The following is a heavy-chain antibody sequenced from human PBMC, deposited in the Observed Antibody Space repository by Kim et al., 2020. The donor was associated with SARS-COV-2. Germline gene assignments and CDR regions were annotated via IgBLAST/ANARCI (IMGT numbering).Heavy chain of an antibody. V-gene: IGHV4-39*07. CDR1: GGSISSSSYY. CDR2: IYYSGST. CDR3: ARDSTHKVVAGSLDY. Sequence: SETLSLTCTVSGGSISSSSYYWGWIRQPPGKGLEWIGSIYYSGSTYYNPSLKSRVTISVDTSKNQFSLKLSSVTAADTAVYYCARDSTHKVVAGSLDYWGQGTLVTVSS. J-gene: IGHJ4*02. D-gene: IGHD6-19*01.